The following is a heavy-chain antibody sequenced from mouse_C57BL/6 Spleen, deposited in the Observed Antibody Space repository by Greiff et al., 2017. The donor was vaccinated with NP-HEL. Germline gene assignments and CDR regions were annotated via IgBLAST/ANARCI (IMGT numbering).Heavy chain of an antibody. CDR2: INPNNGGT. CDR3: ARRGIYYGNPLDY. Sequence: EVQLQQSGPELVKPGASVKISCKASGYTFTDYYMNWVKQSHGKSLEWIGDINPNNGGTSYNQKFKGKATLTVDKSSSTAYMELRSLTSEDSAVYYCARRGIYYGNPLDYWGKGTTLTVSS. V-gene: IGHV1-26*01. CDR1: GYTFTDYY. D-gene: IGHD2-1*01. J-gene: IGHJ2*01.